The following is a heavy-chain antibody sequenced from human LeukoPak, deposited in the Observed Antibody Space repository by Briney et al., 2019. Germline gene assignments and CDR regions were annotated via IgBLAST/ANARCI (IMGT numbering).Heavy chain of an antibody. D-gene: IGHD1-26*01. Sequence: GASVKVSCKASGYTFTGYYMHWARQAPGQGLEWMGWINPNSGGTNYAQKFQGRVTMTRDTSISTAYMELSRLRSDDTAVYYCARESDSGNYPLDYWGQGTLVTVSS. CDR3: ARESDSGNYPLDY. V-gene: IGHV1-2*02. CDR1: GYTFTGYY. J-gene: IGHJ4*02. CDR2: INPNSGGT.